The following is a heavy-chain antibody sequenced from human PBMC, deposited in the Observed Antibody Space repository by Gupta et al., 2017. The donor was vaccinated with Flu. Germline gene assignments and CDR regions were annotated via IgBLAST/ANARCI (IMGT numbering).Heavy chain of an antibody. Sequence: SGITFSSYIMNWVRQAPGKGLEWVSSISSDSNYIYYRDSVKGRFTISRENAKNWLYLQMNSLRAEDTAVYYCASRCSSATCPSTDYWGQGTLVTVSS. J-gene: IGHJ4*02. V-gene: IGHV3-21*06. CDR2: ISSDSNYI. CDR1: GITFSSYI. D-gene: IGHD2-2*01. CDR3: ASRCSSATCPSTDY.